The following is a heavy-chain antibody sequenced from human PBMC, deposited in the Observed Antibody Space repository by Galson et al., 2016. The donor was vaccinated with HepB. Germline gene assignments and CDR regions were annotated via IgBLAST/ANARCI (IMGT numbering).Heavy chain of an antibody. CDR3: AKAHRPHWLPPGDY. CDR2: ISGTGGDT. D-gene: IGHD6-19*01. Sequence: SLRLSCAASGFTFSSYAMSWVRQTPGKGLEWVSTISGTGGDTYYADSVKGRFTVSRDNSKDTLYLQMNSLRAEDTALYYCAKAHRPHWLPPGDYWGQGSLVTVSS. CDR1: GFTFSSYA. J-gene: IGHJ4*02. V-gene: IGHV3-23*01.